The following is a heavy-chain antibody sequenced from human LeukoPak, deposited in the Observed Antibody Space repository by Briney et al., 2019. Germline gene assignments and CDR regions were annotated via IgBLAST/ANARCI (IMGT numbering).Heavy chain of an antibody. D-gene: IGHD3-3*01. CDR1: GGSICSYY. J-gene: IGHJ4*02. Sequence: SETLSLTCTVSGGSICSYYWSWIRQPPGKGLEWIGYIYYSGSTNYNPSLKSRVTISVDTSKNQFSLKLSSVTAADTAVYYCARHGPDFWSGYGVNYFDYWGQGTLVTVSS. V-gene: IGHV4-59*08. CDR2: IYYSGST. CDR3: ARHGPDFWSGYGVNYFDY.